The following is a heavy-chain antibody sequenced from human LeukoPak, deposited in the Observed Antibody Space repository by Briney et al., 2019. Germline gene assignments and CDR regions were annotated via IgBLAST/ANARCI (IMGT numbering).Heavy chain of an antibody. V-gene: IGHV3-30*04. CDR1: GFTFSSYV. CDR3: ARDRPMIVVADAFDI. J-gene: IGHJ3*02. CDR2: ISYDGSNK. Sequence: PGGSLGLSCAASGFTFSSYVMHWVRQAPGKGLEWVAVISYDGSNKYYADSVKGRFTISRDNSKNTLYLQMNSLRAEDTAMYYCARDRPMIVVADAFDIWGQGTTVTVSS. D-gene: IGHD3-22*01.